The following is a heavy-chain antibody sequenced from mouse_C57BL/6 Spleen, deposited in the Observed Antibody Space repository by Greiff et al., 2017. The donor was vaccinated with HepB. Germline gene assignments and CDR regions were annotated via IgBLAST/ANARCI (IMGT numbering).Heavy chain of an antibody. CDR2: IYPSDSET. V-gene: IGHV1-61*01. CDR1: GYTFTSYW. CDR3: ARRIRRTSYYAMDY. J-gene: IGHJ4*01. Sequence: VQLQQPGAELVRPGSSVKLSCKASGYTFTSYWMDWVKQRPGQGLEWIGNIYPSDSETHYNQQFKDKATLTVDKSSSTAYMQLSSLTSEDSAVYYCARRIRRTSYYAMDYWGQGTSVTVSS. D-gene: IGHD2-12*01.